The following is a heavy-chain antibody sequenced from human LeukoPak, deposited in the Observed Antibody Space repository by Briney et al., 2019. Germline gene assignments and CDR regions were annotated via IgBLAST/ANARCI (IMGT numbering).Heavy chain of an antibody. CDR2: ISGSDDNT. CDR1: GFTFSSYA. CDR3: AKDRYCSGGNCYSAFDI. Sequence: GGSLRLSCTASGFTFSSYAMSWVRQAPGKGLEWVSGISGSDDNTYYADSVKGRFTIPRDDSNNTLFLQMDSLRVEDTAIYFCAKDRYCSGGNCYSAFDIWGQGTMVTVFS. J-gene: IGHJ3*02. V-gene: IGHV3-23*01. D-gene: IGHD2-15*01.